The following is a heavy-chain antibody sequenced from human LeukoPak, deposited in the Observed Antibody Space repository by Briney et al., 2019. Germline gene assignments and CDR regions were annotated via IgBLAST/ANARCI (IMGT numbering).Heavy chain of an antibody. J-gene: IGHJ3*02. CDR1: GYSINSGYY. Sequence: SETLSLTCKVSGYSINSGYYWGWIRQPPGRGLEWIGSIYHSGKTYYNPSLKSRVTISVETSKNQFSLKLSSVTAADTAVYYCARGSDCSSTSCYPGDAFDIWGQGTMVTVSS. V-gene: IGHV4-38-2*02. CDR3: ARGSDCSSTSCYPGDAFDI. CDR2: IYHSGKT. D-gene: IGHD2-2*01.